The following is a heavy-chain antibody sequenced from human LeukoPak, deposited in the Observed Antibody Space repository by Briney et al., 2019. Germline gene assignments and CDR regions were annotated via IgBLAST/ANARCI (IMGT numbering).Heavy chain of an antibody. Sequence: PGGSLRLSCAASGFTLSTYWMNWVRQAPGKGLEWVATIKQDGSEKYYVDSVKGRFTISRDNAKNSLYLQMNSLRAEDTAVYYCARSGYFLKMRPGYFDSWGQGTLVTVSS. CDR1: GFTLSTYW. D-gene: IGHD3-22*01. CDR2: IKQDGSEK. J-gene: IGHJ4*02. CDR3: ARSGYFLKMRPGYFDS. V-gene: IGHV3-7*03.